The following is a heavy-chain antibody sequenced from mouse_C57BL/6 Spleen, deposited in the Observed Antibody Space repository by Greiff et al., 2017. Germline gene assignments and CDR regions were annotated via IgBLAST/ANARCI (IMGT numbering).Heavy chain of an antibody. V-gene: IGHV2-9-1*01. Sequence: VKLVESGPGLVAPSQSLSITCTVSGFSLTSYAISWVRQPPGKGLEWLGVIWTGGGTNYNSALKSRLSISKDNSKSQVFLKMNSLQTDDTARYYCAREAVTGDYYAMDYWGQGTSVTVSA. D-gene: IGHD4-1*01. CDR2: IWTGGGT. CDR1: GFSLTSYA. CDR3: AREAVTGDYYAMDY. J-gene: IGHJ4*01.